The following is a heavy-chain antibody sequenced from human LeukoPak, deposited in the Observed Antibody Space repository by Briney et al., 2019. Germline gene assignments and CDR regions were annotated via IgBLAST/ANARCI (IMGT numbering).Heavy chain of an antibody. CDR3: ARRPYCGDDFYY. Sequence: PSETLPQTRIVSGGSIINYDRSWIRQPPGKGLEWIGYIYYSGTTNYNPSLKSGRSISVDTSNNHISLKMKSVTAADTAVYYCARRPYCGDDFYYGGQGPLILVS. CDR2: IYYSGTT. D-gene: IGHD2-21*02. V-gene: IGHV4-59*01. J-gene: IGHJ4*02. CDR1: GGSIINYD.